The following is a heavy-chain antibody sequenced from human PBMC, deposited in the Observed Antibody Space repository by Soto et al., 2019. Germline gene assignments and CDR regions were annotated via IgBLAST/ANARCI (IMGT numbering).Heavy chain of an antibody. CDR2: IEGDGSST. V-gene: IGHV3-74*01. Sequence: EVQLVESGGGLVKPGGSLRLSCAASGFTFSSYSMNWVRQAPGKGLEWVSRIEGDGSSTTSADSVKGRFTVSRDDARNTLYLQMSSLRADDTAIYYCAREGLDTAGFFDVWGQGTMVTVSS. CDR1: GFTFSSYS. J-gene: IGHJ3*01. CDR3: AREGLDTAGFFDV. D-gene: IGHD6-13*01.